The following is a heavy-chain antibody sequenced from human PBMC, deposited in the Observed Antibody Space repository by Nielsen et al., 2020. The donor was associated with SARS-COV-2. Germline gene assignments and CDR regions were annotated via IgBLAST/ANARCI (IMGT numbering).Heavy chain of an antibody. Sequence: ASVKVSCKASGYTFTNYAMNWVRQAHGQGLEWMGWINTNTGHPMYAQGFTGRFVFSLDTSVSTAYLQITSLKTEDTAVYYCARGSNGYDTSGFDYWGQGTLATVSS. V-gene: IGHV7-4-1*02. CDR3: ARGSNGYDTSGFDY. D-gene: IGHD3-22*01. CDR2: INTNTGHP. J-gene: IGHJ4*02. CDR1: GYTFTNYA.